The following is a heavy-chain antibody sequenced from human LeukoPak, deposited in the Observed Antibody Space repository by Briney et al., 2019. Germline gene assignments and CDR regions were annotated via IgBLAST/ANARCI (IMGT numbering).Heavy chain of an antibody. Sequence: SETLSLTCTVSGTSISFYYWGWIRQPPGKGLEWIGYIYYSGSTNYNPSLKSRVTISVDTSKNQFSLKLSSVTAADTAVYYCARDGDSSSWADWFDPWGQGTLVTVSS. J-gene: IGHJ5*02. CDR2: IYYSGST. CDR1: GTSISFYY. V-gene: IGHV4-59*01. D-gene: IGHD6-13*01. CDR3: ARDGDSSSWADWFDP.